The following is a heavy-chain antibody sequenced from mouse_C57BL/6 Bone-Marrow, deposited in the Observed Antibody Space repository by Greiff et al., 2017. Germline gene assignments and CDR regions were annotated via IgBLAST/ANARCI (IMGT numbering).Heavy chain of an antibody. D-gene: IGHD6-1*01. V-gene: IGHV5-4*01. Sequence: DVKLQESGGGLVKPGGSLKLSCAASGFTFSSYAMSWVRQTPEKRLEWVATISDGGSYTYYPDNVKGRFTISRDNAKNHLYLHMSHLKSEDTALYYCARDNSLRSFDYWGQGTTLTVAS. J-gene: IGHJ2*01. CDR1: GFTFSSYA. CDR2: ISDGGSYT. CDR3: ARDNSLRSFDY.